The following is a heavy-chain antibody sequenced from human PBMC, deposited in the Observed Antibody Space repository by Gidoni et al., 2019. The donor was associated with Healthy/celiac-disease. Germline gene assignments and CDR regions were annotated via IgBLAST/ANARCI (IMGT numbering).Heavy chain of an antibody. CDR2: ISAYNGNT. D-gene: IGHD3-22*01. V-gene: IGHV1-18*01. J-gene: IGHJ3*02. CDR3: ARGSLAYYYDSSGLDAFDI. CDR1: GYTFTSYV. Sequence: QVQLVQSGAEVKKPGASVKVSCKASGYTFTSYVISWVRQAPGQGLEWMGWISAYNGNTNYAQKLQGRVTMTTDTSTSTAYMELRSLRSDDTAVYYCARGSLAYYYDSSGLDAFDIWGQGTMVTVSS.